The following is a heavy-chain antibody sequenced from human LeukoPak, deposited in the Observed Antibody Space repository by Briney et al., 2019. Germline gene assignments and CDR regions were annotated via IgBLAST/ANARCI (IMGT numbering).Heavy chain of an antibody. CDR3: ARDGGYCSSTNCYDY. Sequence: SETLSLTGTVSGGSISSYYWSWIRQPPGKGLEWIGYIYYSGSTNYNPSLKSRVTISVDTSKNQFSLKLRSVTAADTAVYYCARDGGYCSSTNCYDYWGQGTLVTVSS. D-gene: IGHD2-2*03. J-gene: IGHJ4*02. CDR1: GGSISSYY. CDR2: IYYSGST. V-gene: IGHV4-59*01.